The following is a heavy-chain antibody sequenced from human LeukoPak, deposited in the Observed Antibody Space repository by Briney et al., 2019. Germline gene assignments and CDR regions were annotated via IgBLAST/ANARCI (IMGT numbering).Heavy chain of an antibody. J-gene: IGHJ3*02. Sequence: GESLKISCKGSGYSFTSYWIGWVRQMPGKGLEWMGIIYPGDSDTRYSPSFQGQVTISADKSISTAYLQWSSLKASDTAMYYCARRRVYYDILTGYYGLDAFDIWGQGTMVTVSS. V-gene: IGHV5-51*01. CDR3: ARRRVYYDILTGYYGLDAFDI. CDR1: GYSFTSYW. D-gene: IGHD3-9*01. CDR2: IYPGDSDT.